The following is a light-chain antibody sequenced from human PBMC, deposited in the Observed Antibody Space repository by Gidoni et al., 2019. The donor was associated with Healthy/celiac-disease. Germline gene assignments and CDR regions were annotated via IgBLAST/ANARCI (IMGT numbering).Light chain of an antibody. CDR3: QQYNSYSG. CDR1: QSISSW. V-gene: IGKV1-5*03. J-gene: IGKJ2*03. CDR2: KAS. Sequence: DTQMTQSPSTLSASVGDRVTITCRASQSISSWLAWYQQKPGKAPKLLIYKASSLESGVPSRFSGSGSGTEFTLTISSLQPDDFATYYCQQYNSYSGFXXXTKLEIK.